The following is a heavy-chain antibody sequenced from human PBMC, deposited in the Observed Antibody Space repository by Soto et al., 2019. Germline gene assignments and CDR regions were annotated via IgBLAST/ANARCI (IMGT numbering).Heavy chain of an antibody. V-gene: IGHV4-34*01. Sequence: SETLSLTCAVYGGYFSGYYWSWIRQPPGKGLEWIGEINHSGSTNYNPSLKSRVTISVDTSKNQFSLKLSSVTAADTAVYYCARGVEIVATSFDYWGQGTLVTVSS. CDR2: INHSGST. CDR3: ARGVEIVATSFDY. D-gene: IGHD5-12*01. CDR1: GGYFSGYY. J-gene: IGHJ4*02.